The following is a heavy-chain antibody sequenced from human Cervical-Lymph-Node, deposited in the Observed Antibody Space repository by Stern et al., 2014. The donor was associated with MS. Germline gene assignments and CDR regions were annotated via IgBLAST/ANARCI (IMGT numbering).Heavy chain of an antibody. V-gene: IGHV1-18*01. Sequence: QVQLVQSGGEVKKPGASVKVSCRASGYTFTTYAITWVRQAPGQGLEWMGWISTYNGHTEYAKNCQGRVTMTTDTSTGTAYMELRSLRSDDTAVYYCARGRDYADSRTYLDYWGQGTLFTASS. CDR2: ISTYNGHT. CDR1: GYTFTTYA. CDR3: ARGRDYADSRTYLDY. D-gene: IGHD4-17*01. J-gene: IGHJ4*02.